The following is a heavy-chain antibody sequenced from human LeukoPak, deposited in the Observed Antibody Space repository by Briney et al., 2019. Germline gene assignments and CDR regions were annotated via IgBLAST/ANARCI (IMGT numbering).Heavy chain of an antibody. V-gene: IGHV1-46*01. D-gene: IGHD3-22*01. CDR2: INPSGGST. CDR3: ARDNRITMIVVENDAFDI. CDR1: GYTFTSYY. Sequence: ASVKVSCKASGYTFTSYYMHWVRQAPGQGLEWMGIINPSGGSTSYAQKFQGRVTMTRDMSTSTVYMELSSLRSEDTAVYYCARDNRITMIVVENDAFDIWGQGTMVTVSS. J-gene: IGHJ3*02.